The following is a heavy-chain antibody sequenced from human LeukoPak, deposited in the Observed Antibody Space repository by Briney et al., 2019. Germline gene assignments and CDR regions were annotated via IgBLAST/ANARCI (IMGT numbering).Heavy chain of an antibody. Sequence: GGSLRLSCAASGFTFSNFWMTWVRQAPGKGLEWVANIKQDGSEKYYVDSVKGRFTISRDNAKNSLYLQMNSLRAEDTAVYYCAGGYSATTAPYWGQGTLVTVSS. CDR3: AGGYSATTAPY. V-gene: IGHV3-7*04. D-gene: IGHD2-15*01. CDR1: GFTFSNFW. CDR2: IKQDGSEK. J-gene: IGHJ4*02.